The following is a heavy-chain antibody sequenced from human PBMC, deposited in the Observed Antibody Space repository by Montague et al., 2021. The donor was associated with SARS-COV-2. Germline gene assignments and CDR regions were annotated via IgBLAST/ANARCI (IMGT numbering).Heavy chain of an antibody. CDR2: IYWDGDQ. J-gene: IGHJ3*01. CDR3: ARRYDFYRAEAFDF. V-gene: IGHV2-5*02. CDR1: GFSLNTDGVG. D-gene: IGHD3-3*01. Sequence: VKPTQTLTLTCVFSGFSLNTDGVGVAWIRRPPGKALEWLALIYWDGDQRYSPSLKTRVTITKDTSRNRVVLTMTNLDPVDTATYYCARRYDFYRAEAFDFWGKGTMVTVSS.